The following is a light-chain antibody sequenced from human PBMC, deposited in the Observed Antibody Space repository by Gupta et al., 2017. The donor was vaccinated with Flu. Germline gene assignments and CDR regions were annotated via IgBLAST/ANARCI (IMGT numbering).Light chain of an antibody. V-gene: IGKV1-5*03. Sequence: DIQMTQSPSTLSASVGDRITMTCRASQTFNSWLAWFQQKPGKAPKLLIHKASTLESGVPSRFSGSGSGTEFTLTISSLQPDDFATYFCQQYDSYPRTFGGGTKVEIK. J-gene: IGKJ4*01. CDR3: QQYDSYPRT. CDR1: QTFNSW. CDR2: KAS.